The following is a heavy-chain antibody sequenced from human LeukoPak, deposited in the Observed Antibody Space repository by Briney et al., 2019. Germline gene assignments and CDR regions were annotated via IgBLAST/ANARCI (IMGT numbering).Heavy chain of an antibody. J-gene: IGHJ6*03. D-gene: IGHD6-19*01. CDR3: ARHQWHYYYYMGV. Sequence: SETLPLTCTVSGGSISISSYYWGWIRQPPGKGLEWIGSIYYSGDTYYNPSLKSRRVTISVDTSKNQFSLKLSSVTSADTAVYYCARHQWHYYYYMGVWGKGSTVTVSS. CDR2: IYYSGDT. V-gene: IGHV4-39*01. CDR1: GGSISISSYY.